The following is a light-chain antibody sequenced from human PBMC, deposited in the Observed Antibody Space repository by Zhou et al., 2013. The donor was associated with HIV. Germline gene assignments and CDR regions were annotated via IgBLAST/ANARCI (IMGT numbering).Light chain of an antibody. CDR3: LQDHNYPYT. CDR2: TAS. Sequence: IQMTQSPSSLSASVGDRVTITCRASQTIDTYVNWYQQKPGTAPKLLIYTASSLQSGVPPRFSGSGSGTDFTLTINSLQPEDFATYYCLQDHNYPYTFGQGTKLEIK. CDR1: QTIDTY. V-gene: IGKV1-6*01. J-gene: IGKJ2*01.